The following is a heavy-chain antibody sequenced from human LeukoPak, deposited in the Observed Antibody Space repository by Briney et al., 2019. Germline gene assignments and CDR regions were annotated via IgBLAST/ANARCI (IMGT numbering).Heavy chain of an antibody. J-gene: IGHJ5*02. CDR1: GYTFTSYD. V-gene: IGHV1-8*01. CDR2: MNPNSGNT. CDR3: ARRGYYYDSSGYYH. Sequence: VSVKVSCTASGYTFTSYDINWVRQASGQGLEWMGWMNPNSGNTGYAQKFQGRVTMTRNTSISTAYMELSSLRSEDTAVYYCARRGYYYDSSGYYHWGQGTLVTVSS. D-gene: IGHD3-22*01.